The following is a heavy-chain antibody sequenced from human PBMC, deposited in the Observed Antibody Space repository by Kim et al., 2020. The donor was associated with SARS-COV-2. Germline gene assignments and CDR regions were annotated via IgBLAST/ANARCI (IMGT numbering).Heavy chain of an antibody. D-gene: IGHD3-10*01. CDR1: GGSISSYY. CDR2: IYYSGST. J-gene: IGHJ4*02. V-gene: IGHV4-59*01. Sequence: SETLSLTCTVSGGSISSYYWSWIRQPPGKGLEWIGYIYYSGSTNYNPSLKSRVTISVDTSKNQFSLKLSSVTAADTAVYYCARGLSMVRGVMNYFDYWGQGTLVTVSS. CDR3: ARGLSMVRGVMNYFDY.